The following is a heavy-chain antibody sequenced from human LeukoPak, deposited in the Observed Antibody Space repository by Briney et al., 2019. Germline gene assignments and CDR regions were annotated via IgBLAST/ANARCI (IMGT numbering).Heavy chain of an antibody. J-gene: IGHJ4*02. CDR3: AKHGYCSGISCFFDF. D-gene: IGHD2-2*03. CDR1: GFTFSSYA. Sequence: PGGSLRLSCAASGFTFSSYAMSWVRQAPGKGLGWVSAISGSGPYTFYTDSVKGRFTISRDSSKNTLYLQMNSLRAEDTALHYCAKHGYCSGISCFFDFWGQGTQVTVSS. CDR2: ISGSGPYT. V-gene: IGHV3-23*01.